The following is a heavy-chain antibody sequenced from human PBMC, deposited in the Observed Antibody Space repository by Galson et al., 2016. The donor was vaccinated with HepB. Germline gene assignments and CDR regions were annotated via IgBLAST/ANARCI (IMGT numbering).Heavy chain of an antibody. CDR1: GFNFSNYN. J-gene: IGHJ3*02. V-gene: IGHV3-21*01. Sequence: SLRLSCAASGFNFSNYNMNWVRQAPGKGLEWVSSISSSSSTSYIYYADSVEGRFTISRDNAKNSLYLQMNSLRAEDTAVYYCARDRQLVGDDAFDIWGQGTMVTVSS. CDR2: ISSSSSTSYI. D-gene: IGHD6-13*01. CDR3: ARDRQLVGDDAFDI.